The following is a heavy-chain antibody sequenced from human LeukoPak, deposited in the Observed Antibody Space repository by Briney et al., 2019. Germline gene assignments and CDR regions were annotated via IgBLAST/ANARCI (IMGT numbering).Heavy chain of an antibody. D-gene: IGHD3-22*01. CDR2: IKSKTDGGTT. CDR3: ARAQRRNYYDSSGTGDY. J-gene: IGHJ4*02. V-gene: IGHV3-15*01. CDR1: GFTFSNAW. Sequence: GGSLRLSCAASGFTFSNAWMSWVRQAPGKGLEWVGRIKSKTDGGTTDYAAPVKGRFTISRDDSKNTLYLQMNSLKTEDTAVYYCARAQRRNYYDSSGTGDYWGQGTLVTVSS.